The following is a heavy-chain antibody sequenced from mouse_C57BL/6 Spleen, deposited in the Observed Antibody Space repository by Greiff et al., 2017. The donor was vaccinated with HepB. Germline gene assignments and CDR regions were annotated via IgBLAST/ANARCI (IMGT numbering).Heavy chain of an antibody. CDR3: ARDYDYDPFAD. D-gene: IGHD2-4*01. J-gene: IGHJ3*01. CDR2: ISYDGSN. CDR1: GYSITSGYY. V-gene: IGHV3-6*01. Sequence: DVKLQESGPGLVKPSQSLSLTCSVTGYSITSGYYWNWIRQFPGNKLEWMGYISYDGSNNYNPSLKNRISITRDTSKNQFFLKLNSVTTEDTATYYCARDYDYDPFADWGQGTLVTVSA.